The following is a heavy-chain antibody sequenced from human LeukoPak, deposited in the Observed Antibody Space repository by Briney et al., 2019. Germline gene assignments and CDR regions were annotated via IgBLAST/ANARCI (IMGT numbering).Heavy chain of an antibody. V-gene: IGHV3-9*01. CDR2: ISWNSGSI. CDR3: AKAGSFYYYYGMDV. CDR1: GFTFSSYA. J-gene: IGHJ6*02. Sequence: GGSLRLSCAASGFTFSSYAMSWVRQAPGKGLEWVSGISWNSGSIGYADSVKGRFTISRDNAKNSLYLQMNSLRAEDTALYYCAKAGSFYYYYGMDVWGQGTTVTVSS.